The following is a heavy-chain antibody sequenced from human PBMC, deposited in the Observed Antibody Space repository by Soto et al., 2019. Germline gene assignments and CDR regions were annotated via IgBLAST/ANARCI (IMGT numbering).Heavy chain of an antibody. J-gene: IGHJ5*02. D-gene: IGHD2-2*01. CDR2: ISAYNGNT. CDR3: AGLGYCSSTSCWRGWFDP. Sequence: ASVKVSCKASGYTFTSYGISWVRQAPGQGLEWMGWISAYNGNTNYAQKLQGRVTMTTDTSTSTAYMELRSLRSDDTAVYYCAGLGYCSSTSCWRGWFDPWGQGTLVIVSS. V-gene: IGHV1-18*01. CDR1: GYTFTSYG.